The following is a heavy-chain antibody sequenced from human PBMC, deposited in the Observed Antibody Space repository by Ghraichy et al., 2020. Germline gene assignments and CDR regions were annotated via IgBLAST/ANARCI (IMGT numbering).Heavy chain of an antibody. J-gene: IGHJ6*02. CDR2: IIPIFGTA. V-gene: IGHV1-69*06. D-gene: IGHD3-3*01. CDR1: GGTFSSYA. CDR3: ARDHRLFGAYGMDV. Sequence: SVKVSCKASGGTFSSYAISWVRQAPGQGLEWMGGIIPIFGTANYAQKFQGRVTITADKSTSTAYMELSSLRSEDTAVYYCARDHRLFGAYGMDVWGQGTTVTVSS.